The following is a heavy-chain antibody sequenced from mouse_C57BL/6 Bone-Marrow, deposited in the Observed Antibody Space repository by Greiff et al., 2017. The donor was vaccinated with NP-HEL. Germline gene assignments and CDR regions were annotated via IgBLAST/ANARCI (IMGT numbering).Heavy chain of an antibody. CDR1: GYSFTGYF. CDR3: ARSDFLYYDYDGFAY. V-gene: IGHV1-20*01. CDR2: INPYNGDT. D-gene: IGHD2-4*01. J-gene: IGHJ3*01. Sequence: EVQLQQSGPELVKPGDSVKISCKASGYSFTGYFMNWVMQSHGKSLEWIGRINPYNGDTFYNQKFKGKATLTVDKSSSTAHMELRSLTSEDSAVYYCARSDFLYYDYDGFAYWGQGTLVTVSA.